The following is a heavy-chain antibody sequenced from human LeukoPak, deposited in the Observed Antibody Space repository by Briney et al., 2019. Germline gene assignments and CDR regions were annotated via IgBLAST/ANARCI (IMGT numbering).Heavy chain of an antibody. CDR3: AREQNSGWYDY. J-gene: IGHJ4*02. V-gene: IGHV3-23*01. CDR2: ISGSGGST. D-gene: IGHD6-19*01. CDR1: GFTLSSYA. Sequence: GGSLRLSCASSGFTLSSYAMSCVLQAPGKKLEVVSAISGSGGSTYYADSVKGRFTISRDNSKNPLYLQMNSLRAEDTAVYKCAREQNSGWYDYWGQGTLVTVSS.